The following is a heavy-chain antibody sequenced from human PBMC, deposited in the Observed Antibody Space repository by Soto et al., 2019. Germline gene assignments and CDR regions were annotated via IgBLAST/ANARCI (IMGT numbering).Heavy chain of an antibody. CDR3: ARDRNVDDYIWGSFVNDAFDI. CDR1: GFTFSSYA. CDR2: ISGSGGST. D-gene: IGHD3-16*01. Sequence: PGGSLRLSCAASGFTFSSYAMSWVRQAPGKGLEWVSAISGSGGSTYYADSVKGRFTISRDNSKNTLYLQMNSLRAEDTAVYYCARDRNVDDYIWGSFVNDAFDIWGQGTMVTVSS. V-gene: IGHV3-23*01. J-gene: IGHJ3*02.